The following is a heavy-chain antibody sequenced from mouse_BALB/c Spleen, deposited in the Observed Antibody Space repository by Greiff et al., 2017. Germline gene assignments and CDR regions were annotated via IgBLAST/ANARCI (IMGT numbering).Heavy chain of an antibody. CDR2: ISYSGST. J-gene: IGHJ1*01. CDR3: AKLVRRDWYFDV. V-gene: IGHV3-2*02. CDR1: GYSITSDYA. D-gene: IGHD2-14*01. Sequence: ESGPGLVKPSQSLSLTCTVTGYSITSDYAWNWIRQFPGNKLEWMGYISYSGSTSYNPSLKSRISITRDKSKNQFFLQLNSVTTEDTATYYCAKLVRRDWYFDVWGAGTTVTVSS.